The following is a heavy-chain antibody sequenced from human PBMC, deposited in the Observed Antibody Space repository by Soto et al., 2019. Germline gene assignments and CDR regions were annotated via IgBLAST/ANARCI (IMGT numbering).Heavy chain of an antibody. D-gene: IGHD6-6*01. CDR2: ISGSDDST. V-gene: IGHV3-23*01. Sequence: EVQLLESGGGLVQPGASLRLSCAASGFTFSSYAMSWVRQAPGKGLEWVSVISGSDDSTYYAGSVKGRFTISRDNSKNTLYLQMNSLRAEDTAVYYCAKRSSSSTFDYWGQVTLVTVSS. CDR1: GFTFSSYA. CDR3: AKRSSSSTFDY. J-gene: IGHJ4*02.